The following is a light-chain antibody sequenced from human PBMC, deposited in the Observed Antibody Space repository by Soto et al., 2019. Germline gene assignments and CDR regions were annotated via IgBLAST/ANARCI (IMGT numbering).Light chain of an antibody. J-gene: IGKJ4*01. V-gene: IGKV3-15*01. CDR3: QQYDNWRT. CDR2: GAS. Sequence: ERVMTQSPATLSVSPGERATLSCRASQSVSSNVAWYQQKPGQAPRLLIYGASTRATGIPARFSGSGSGTEFTLTISSLQSEDFAVYYCQQYDNWRTFGGGTKVEIK. CDR1: QSVSSN.